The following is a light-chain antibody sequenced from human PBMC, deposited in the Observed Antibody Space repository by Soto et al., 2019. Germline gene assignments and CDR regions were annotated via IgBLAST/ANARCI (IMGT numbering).Light chain of an antibody. V-gene: IGKV3-15*01. CDR1: QSVSHN. CDR3: QQYNSFPRT. CDR2: GAS. J-gene: IGKJ2*01. Sequence: EIVMTQSPATLSVSPGEGATLSCRASQSVSHNLAWYQQKPGQAPRLLIYGASTRATGIPTRFSGSGSGTEFTLTISSLQPEDFATYYCQQYNSFPRTFGQGTKLEIK.